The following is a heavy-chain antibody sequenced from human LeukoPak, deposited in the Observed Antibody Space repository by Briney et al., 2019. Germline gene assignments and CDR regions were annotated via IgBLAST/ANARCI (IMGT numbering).Heavy chain of an antibody. CDR1: GYTFTSYG. Sequence: ASVKVSCKASGYTFTSYGISWVRQAPGQGLEWMGWLSAYNGNTNYAQKLQGRVTMTTDTSTSTPYMELRSLRTDDTDVYYCARGGIAAAGLTTTFDYWGQGTLVTVSS. D-gene: IGHD6-13*01. J-gene: IGHJ4*02. CDR2: LSAYNGNT. CDR3: ARGGIAAAGLTTTFDY. V-gene: IGHV1-18*01.